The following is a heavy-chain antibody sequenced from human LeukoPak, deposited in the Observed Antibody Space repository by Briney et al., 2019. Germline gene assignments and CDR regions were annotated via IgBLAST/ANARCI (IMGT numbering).Heavy chain of an antibody. Sequence: PSETLSLTCSVSGGSISNYFWTWIRQPPGKGLEWIGYIYSSGSTYYNPSLKSRVTISVDTSKNRFSLKLSTVTAADTVVYYCARRPTGDPKFDYWGQGTLVTVSS. D-gene: IGHD7-27*01. CDR2: IYSSGST. V-gene: IGHV4-59*08. CDR1: GGSISNYF. J-gene: IGHJ4*02. CDR3: ARRPTGDPKFDY.